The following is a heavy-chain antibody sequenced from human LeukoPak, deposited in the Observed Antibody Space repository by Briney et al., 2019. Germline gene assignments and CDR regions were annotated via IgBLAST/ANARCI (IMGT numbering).Heavy chain of an antibody. CDR2: MNPNSGNT. D-gene: IGHD3-16*01. Sequence: ASVKVSCKASEYTFTSYDINWVRQATGQGLEWMGWMNPNSGNTGYAQKFQGRVTMTMNTSISTAYMELSKLRSEDKAVYYCARGGGSNLHAFDIWGQGTMVTVSS. V-gene: IGHV1-8*01. CDR1: EYTFTSYD. CDR3: ARGGGSNLHAFDI. J-gene: IGHJ3*02.